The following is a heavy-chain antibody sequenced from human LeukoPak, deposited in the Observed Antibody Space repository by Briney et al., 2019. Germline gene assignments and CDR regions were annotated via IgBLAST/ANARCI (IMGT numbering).Heavy chain of an antibody. CDR1: GYTFTGYY. CDR2: INPNSGGT. Sequence: ASVKVSCKASGYTFTGYYMHWVRQAPGQGLGCMGWINPNSGGTNYAQKFQGRVTMTRDTSISTAYLELSRLRSDDTAVYYCARDHDYGGFDYWGQGTLVTVSS. CDR3: ARDHDYGGFDY. J-gene: IGHJ4*02. V-gene: IGHV1-2*02. D-gene: IGHD4-17*01.